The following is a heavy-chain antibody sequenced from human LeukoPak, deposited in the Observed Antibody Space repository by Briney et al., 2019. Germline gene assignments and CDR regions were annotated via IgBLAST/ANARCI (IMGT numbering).Heavy chain of an antibody. CDR3: ARAYS. CDR1: GFTFSSNW. V-gene: IGHV3-7*01. J-gene: IGHJ4*02. Sequence: GGSLRLSCVASGFTFSSNWMSWVRQAPGKGLEWVANIKEDGSEKYYVDSVKGRFTISRDNVKNSLYLQMNSLRAEDTAVYYCARAYSWGQGTLVTVSS. CDR2: IKEDGSEK.